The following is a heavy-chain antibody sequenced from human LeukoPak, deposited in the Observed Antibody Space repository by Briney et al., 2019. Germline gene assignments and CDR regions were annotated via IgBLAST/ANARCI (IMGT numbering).Heavy chain of an antibody. Sequence: GSLRLSCAASGFTFSSYWIHWVRQAPGKGLVWVSRINSGGSDSIYADSVKGRFTISRDNAQNTVYLQMNSLRAEDTAVYYCAKDPDDGWGVSILFDYWGQGTPDTVSS. J-gene: IGHJ4*02. CDR3: AKDPDDGWGVSILFDY. V-gene: IGHV3-74*01. CDR1: GFTFSSYW. D-gene: IGHD3-3*02. CDR2: INSGGSDS.